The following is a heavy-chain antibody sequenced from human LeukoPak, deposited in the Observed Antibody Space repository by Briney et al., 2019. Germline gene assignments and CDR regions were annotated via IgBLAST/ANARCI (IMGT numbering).Heavy chain of an antibody. J-gene: IGHJ4*02. CDR2: ISSSSSYI. Sequence: GGSLRLSCAASGFTFSSYSMNWVRQAPGKGLEWVSSISSSSSYIYYADSVKGRFTISRDNAKNSLYLQMNSLRAEDTAVYYCARAPPRHSSSWTGPFDYWGQGTPVTVSS. CDR3: ARAPPRHSSSWTGPFDY. D-gene: IGHD6-13*01. V-gene: IGHV3-21*01. CDR1: GFTFSSYS.